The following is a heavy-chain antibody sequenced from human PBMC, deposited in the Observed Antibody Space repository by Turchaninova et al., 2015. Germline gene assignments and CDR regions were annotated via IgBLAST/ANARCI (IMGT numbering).Heavy chain of an antibody. Sequence: QVQLQESGPGLVKPSETLSLTCAVSGYSISSGYYWGWSRQPPGKGLEWIGSMYHGGSAYYNPSLKSRVTISVDPSTNQFSLTLSSVTAADTAVYYCARVTVTAPFDYWGRGTLVTVSS. J-gene: IGHJ4*02. CDR2: MYHGGSA. CDR1: GYSISSGYY. CDR3: ARVTVTAPFDY. V-gene: IGHV4-38-2*01. D-gene: IGHD2-21*02.